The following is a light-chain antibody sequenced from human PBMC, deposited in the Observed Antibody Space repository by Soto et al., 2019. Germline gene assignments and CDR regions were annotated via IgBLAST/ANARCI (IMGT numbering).Light chain of an antibody. CDR3: QQYNNWPPVT. V-gene: IGKV3-15*01. Sequence: EIVMTQSPATLSVSPGERATLSCRASQSVTNNLAWYQQKAGQAPRLLIYGASTRATGVPARFSGSGFGTEFPLTISTLQSEDFAVYYCQQYNNWPPVTFGGGTKVEIK. J-gene: IGKJ4*01. CDR2: GAS. CDR1: QSVTNN.